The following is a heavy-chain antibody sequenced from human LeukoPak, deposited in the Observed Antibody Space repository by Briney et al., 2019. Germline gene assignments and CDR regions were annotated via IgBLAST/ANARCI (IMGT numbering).Heavy chain of an antibody. CDR3: ARDRGYDYGDSGYFDY. V-gene: IGHV1-69*13. CDR2: IIPIFGTA. Sequence: ASVKVSCKASGGTFSSYAISWVRQAPGLGLEWMGGIIPIFGTANYAQKFQGRVTITADEPTSTAYMELSSLRSEDTAVYYCARDRGYDYGDSGYFDYWGQGTLVTVSS. CDR1: GGTFSSYA. D-gene: IGHD4-17*01. J-gene: IGHJ4*02.